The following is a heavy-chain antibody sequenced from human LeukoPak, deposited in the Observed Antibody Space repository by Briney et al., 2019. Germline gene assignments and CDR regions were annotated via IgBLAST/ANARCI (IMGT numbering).Heavy chain of an antibody. D-gene: IGHD6-13*01. Sequence: SETLSLTCTVSGGSISSGSYYWSWIRQPAGKGLEWIGRIYTSGSTNYNPSLKSRVTISVDTSKNQFSLKLSSVTAADTAVYYCARGVIAAGGTNYFDTWGQGTLVTVSS. CDR1: GGSISSGSYY. J-gene: IGHJ5*02. CDR3: ARGVIAAGGTNYFDT. CDR2: IYTSGST. V-gene: IGHV4-61*02.